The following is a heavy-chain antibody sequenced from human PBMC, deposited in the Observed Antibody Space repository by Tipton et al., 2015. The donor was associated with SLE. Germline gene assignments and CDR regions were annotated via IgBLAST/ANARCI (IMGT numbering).Heavy chain of an antibody. CDR3: AKYSHPFHSSSWDDTYPTFDY. CDR1: GFSFGGYS. CDR2: ISSRSGYK. V-gene: IGHV3-21*04. Sequence: SLRLSCEASGFSFGGYSASWVRQAPGRGLEWVSSISSRSGYKYYAESVRGRFTISRDNAKNSLSLQMSSLRAEDTAVYYCAKYSHPFHSSSWDDTYPTFDYWGQGTLVTVSS. D-gene: IGHD6-13*01. J-gene: IGHJ4*02.